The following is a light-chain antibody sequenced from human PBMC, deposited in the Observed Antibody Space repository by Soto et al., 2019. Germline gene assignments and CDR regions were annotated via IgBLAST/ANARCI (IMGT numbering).Light chain of an antibody. V-gene: IGLV2-14*01. CDR2: EVS. Sequence: QSVLTQPASVSGSPGQSITISCTGTSSDVGGYNSVSWYQQHPGKAPKLMIYEVSNRPSGVSNRFSGSKSGNTASLTISGLQAEDEADYYCSAYTSSSLCVFGTGTKLTVL. CDR3: SAYTSSSLCV. J-gene: IGLJ1*01. CDR1: SSDVGGYNS.